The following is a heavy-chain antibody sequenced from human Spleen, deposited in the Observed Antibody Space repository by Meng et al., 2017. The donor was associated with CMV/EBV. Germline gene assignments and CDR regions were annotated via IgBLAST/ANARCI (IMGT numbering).Heavy chain of an antibody. CDR2: IYHSGST. CDR3: VRYCGGDCYGFDY. J-gene: IGHJ4*02. Sequence: VSGVSISSGDDYWSWVRQPPGKGLEWIGHIYHSGSTYYNPSLESRVSMSLDMSKNQFSLKLRSVTAADTAVYYCVRYCGGDCYGFDYWGQGTLVTVSS. CDR1: GVSISSGDDY. V-gene: IGHV4-30-4*01. D-gene: IGHD2-21*02.